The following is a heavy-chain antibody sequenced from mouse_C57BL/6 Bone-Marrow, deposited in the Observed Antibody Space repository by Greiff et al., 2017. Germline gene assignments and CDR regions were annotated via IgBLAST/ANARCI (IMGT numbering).Heavy chain of an antibody. J-gene: IGHJ2*01. V-gene: IGHV1-74*01. CDR1: GYTFTSYW. Sequence: QVQLQQPGAELVKPGASVKVSCKASGYTFTSYWMHWVKQRPGQGLEWIGRIHPSDSDTNYNQQFKGKATLTVDKSSSTAYMQLSSLTSEDSAVXYCAICYDYDGGGYYFDYGGQGTTLTVSS. CDR2: IHPSDSDT. CDR3: AICYDYDGGGYYFDY. D-gene: IGHD2-4*01.